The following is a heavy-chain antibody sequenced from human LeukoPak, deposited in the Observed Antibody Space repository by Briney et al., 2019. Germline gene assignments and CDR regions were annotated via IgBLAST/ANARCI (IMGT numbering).Heavy chain of an antibody. CDR1: GGSPSTGSYY. CDR3: ARGILRDYYDSSGSYHRGGVGY. Sequence: PSQTLSLTCTVPGGSPSTGSYYRSWTRHPAGRRLEGIGHIHTRGTMNNNASLKSRVRISVETSKNQFSLRRRYVTAADPALYFCARGILRDYYDSSGSYHRGGVGYWGQGTLVTVSS. CDR2: IHTRGTM. J-gene: IGHJ4*02. V-gene: IGHV4-61*09. D-gene: IGHD3-22*01.